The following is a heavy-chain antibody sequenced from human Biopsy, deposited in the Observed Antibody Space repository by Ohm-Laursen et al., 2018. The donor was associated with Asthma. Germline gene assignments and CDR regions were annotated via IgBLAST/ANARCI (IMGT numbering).Heavy chain of an antibody. J-gene: IGHJ3*02. V-gene: IGHV1-3*01. CDR3: ARTYYDFLTGQVNDAFAM. D-gene: IGHD3-9*01. CDR2: INAGNGNT. Sequence: ASVTVSCKASGYTFINYAIHWVRQAPGQRLEWMGWINAGNGNTKYSQKFQGRVTISRDTSASTAYMDLSSLRSEDTAVYYCARTYYDFLTGQVNDAFAMWGQGKMVTASS. CDR1: GYTFINYA.